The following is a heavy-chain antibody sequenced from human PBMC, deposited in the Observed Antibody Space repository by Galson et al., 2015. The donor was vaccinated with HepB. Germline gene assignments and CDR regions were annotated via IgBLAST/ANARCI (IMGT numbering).Heavy chain of an antibody. CDR2: IRSTGDRHGT. Sequence: SLRLACAASGFSCSASPIHWVGQASGAGLARVVRIRSTGDRHGTAYVVLESGVFTAPGYDLKKLAVLEMNSMKIEDTPVYYCTRRSNDCYSRVCGMDVWGQGTTVIVSS. V-gene: IGHV3-73*01. CDR3: TRRSNDCYSRVCGMDV. J-gene: IGHJ6*02. D-gene: IGHD2-21*02. CDR1: GFSCSASP.